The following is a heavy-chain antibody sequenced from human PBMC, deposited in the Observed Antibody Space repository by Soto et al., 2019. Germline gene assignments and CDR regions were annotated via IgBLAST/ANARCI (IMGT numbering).Heavy chain of an antibody. J-gene: IGHJ6*03. CDR2: ISGSGGST. V-gene: IGHV3-23*01. Sequence: GGSLRLSCAASGFTFSSYAMSWVRQAPGKGLEWVSAISGSGGSTYYADSVKGRFTFPRANSKNTLYLQMNSLRAEDTAVYYCAGSGYQLLWGEWWYYYYYMDVWGKGTTVTVSS. CDR1: GFTFSSYA. CDR3: AGSGYQLLWGEWWYYYYYMDV. D-gene: IGHD2-2*01.